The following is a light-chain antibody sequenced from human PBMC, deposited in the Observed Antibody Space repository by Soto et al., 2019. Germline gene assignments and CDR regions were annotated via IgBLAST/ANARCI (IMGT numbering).Light chain of an antibody. Sequence: QSALTQPASVSGSPGQSITISCTGTSSDVGGYNYVSWYQQYPGNAPKLMIYEVSNRPSGVSNRFSGSKYGNTASLTISGLQSEDEADDYCSSYTSTNTLVFGGGTKLTVL. CDR1: SSDVGGYNY. J-gene: IGLJ3*02. CDR2: EVS. CDR3: SSYTSTNTLV. V-gene: IGLV2-14*01.